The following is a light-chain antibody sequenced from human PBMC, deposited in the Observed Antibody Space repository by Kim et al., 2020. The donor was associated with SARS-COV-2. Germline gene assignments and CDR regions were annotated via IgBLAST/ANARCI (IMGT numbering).Light chain of an antibody. CDR2: AAS. J-gene: IGKJ2*01. CDR3: LQDYNYPYT. CDR1: QDIRDD. Sequence: SASVGDRVTITCRASQDIRDDLGWYQQKPGKAPKSLIYAASSLQRGVPSRFSGSGSGTDFTLTISSLQPEDFATYYCLQDYNYPYTFGQGTKLELK. V-gene: IGKV1-6*01.